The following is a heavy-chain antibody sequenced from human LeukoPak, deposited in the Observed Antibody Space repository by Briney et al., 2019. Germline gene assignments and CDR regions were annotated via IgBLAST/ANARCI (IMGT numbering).Heavy chain of an antibody. CDR3: ASRMTTGAY. CDR1: GFTFSSYP. V-gene: IGHV3-30*04. J-gene: IGHJ4*02. D-gene: IGHD4-17*01. CDR2: ILDDGTNK. Sequence: PGGSLTLSCAASGFTFSSYPMHWVRPAPGKGLEGVAVILDDGTNKYYADPVRGRFTISRDNSKNTLYLQMNSLRAEDRAVYYCASRMTTGAYWGQGTLVTVSS.